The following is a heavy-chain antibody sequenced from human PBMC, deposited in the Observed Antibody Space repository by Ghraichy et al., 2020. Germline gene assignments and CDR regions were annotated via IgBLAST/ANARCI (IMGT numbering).Heavy chain of an antibody. Sequence: SETLSLTCTVSSGSISSSSYFWAWIRQPPGRGLEWIGSIFYTGSTYYNPSLKSRVTISVDTSKNQFSLKLSSVTAADTAVYYCARHLHLLQLVDPLYYFHYWGQGTRSPPPQ. D-gene: IGHD1-1*01. J-gene: IGHJ4*02. CDR2: IFYTGST. CDR1: SGSISSSSYF. CDR3: ARHLHLLQLVDPLYYFHY. V-gene: IGHV4-39*01.